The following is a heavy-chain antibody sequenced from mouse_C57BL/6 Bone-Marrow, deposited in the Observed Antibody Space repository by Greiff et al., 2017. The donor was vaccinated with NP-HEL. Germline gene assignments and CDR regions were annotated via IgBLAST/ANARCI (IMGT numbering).Heavy chain of an antibody. CDR1: GYTFTSYG. J-gene: IGHJ1*03. Sequence: VQLQESGAELARPGASVKLSCKASGYTFTSYGISWVKQRTGQGLEWIGEIYPRSGNTYYNEKFKGKATLTADKSSSTAYMELRSLTSEDSAVYFCARGGITTGYWYFDVWGTGTTVTVSS. CDR3: ARGGITTGYWYFDV. V-gene: IGHV1-81*01. D-gene: IGHD2-4*01. CDR2: IYPRSGNT.